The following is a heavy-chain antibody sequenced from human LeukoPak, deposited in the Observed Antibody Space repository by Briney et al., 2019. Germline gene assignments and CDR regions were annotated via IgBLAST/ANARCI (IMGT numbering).Heavy chain of an antibody. CDR1: GFTFSSYS. CDR3: AKLDIVVVVAATLADY. J-gene: IGHJ4*02. V-gene: IGHV3-48*01. Sequence: PGGSLRLSCAASGFTFSSYSMNWVRQAPGKGLEWVSYISSSSSTIYYADSVKGRFTISRDNSKNTLYLQMNSLRAEDTAVYYCAKLDIVVVVAATLADYWAREPWSPSPQ. D-gene: IGHD2-15*01. CDR2: ISSSSSTI.